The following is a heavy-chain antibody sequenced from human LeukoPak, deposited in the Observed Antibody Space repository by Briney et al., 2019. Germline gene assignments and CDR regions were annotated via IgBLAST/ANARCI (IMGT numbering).Heavy chain of an antibody. Sequence: SVKVSCKASGGTFSSYAISWVRQAPGQGLEWMGGIIPIFGTANYAQKFQGRVTITADESTSTAYMELSSLRSEDTAVYYCASRYCSSTSCQDHNIYYYYYYMDVWGKGTTVTVSS. D-gene: IGHD2-2*01. J-gene: IGHJ6*03. V-gene: IGHV1-69*13. CDR2: IIPIFGTA. CDR1: GGTFSSYA. CDR3: ASRYCSSTSCQDHNIYYYYYYMDV.